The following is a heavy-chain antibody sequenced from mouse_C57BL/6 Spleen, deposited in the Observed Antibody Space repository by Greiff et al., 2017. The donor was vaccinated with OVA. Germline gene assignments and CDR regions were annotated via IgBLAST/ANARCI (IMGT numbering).Heavy chain of an antibody. Sequence: EVQRVESGPELVKPGASVKISCKASGYSFTGYYMNWVKQSPEKSLEWIGEINPSTGGTTYNQKFKAKATLTVDKSSSTAYMQLKSLTSEDSAVYYCARYDGYQGDYWGQGTSVTVSS. V-gene: IGHV1-42*01. J-gene: IGHJ4*01. CDR2: INPSTGGT. D-gene: IGHD2-3*01. CDR3: ARYDGYQGDY. CDR1: GYSFTGYY.